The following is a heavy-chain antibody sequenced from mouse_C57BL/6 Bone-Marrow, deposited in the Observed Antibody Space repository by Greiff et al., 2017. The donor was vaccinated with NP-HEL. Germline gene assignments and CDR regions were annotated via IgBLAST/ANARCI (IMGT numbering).Heavy chain of an antibody. CDR1: GFNIKDDY. CDR3: TTITTVVATPYWYFDV. D-gene: IGHD1-1*01. V-gene: IGHV14-4*01. J-gene: IGHJ1*03. CDR2: IDPENGDT. Sequence: EVQLVESGAELVRPGASVKLSCTASGFNIKDDYMHWVKQRPEQGLEWIGSIDPENGDTEYASKFQGKATITADTSSNTAYLQLSSLTSEDTAVYYCTTITTVVATPYWYFDVWGTGTTVTVSS.